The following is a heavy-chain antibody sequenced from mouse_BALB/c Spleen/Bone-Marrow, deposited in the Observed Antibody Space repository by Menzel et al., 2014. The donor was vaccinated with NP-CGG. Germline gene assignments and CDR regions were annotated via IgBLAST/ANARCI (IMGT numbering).Heavy chain of an antibody. CDR2: INPDSSTI. D-gene: IGHD1-2*01. J-gene: IGHJ3*01. CDR1: GFDFSRYW. V-gene: IGHV4-1*02. CDR3: ARLAFYGRFAY. Sequence: EVQGVESGGGLVQPGGSLKLSCAASGFDFSRYWMSWVRQAPGKGLEWIGEINPDSSTINYTPSLKDKFIISRDNAKNTLYLQMSKGRSEDTALYYCARLAFYGRFAYWGQGTLVTVSA.